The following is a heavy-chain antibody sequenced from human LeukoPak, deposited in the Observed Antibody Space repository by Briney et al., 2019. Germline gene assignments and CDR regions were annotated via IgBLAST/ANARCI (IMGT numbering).Heavy chain of an antibody. J-gene: IGHJ4*02. V-gene: IGHV3-21*01. CDR3: AREGGSGFDY. CDR2: SSSSGNYV. D-gene: IGHD3-16*01. Sequence: PGGSLRLSCAAAGFTSGFTFSSYNMNWVRQAPGKGLEWVSYSSSSGNYVYYADPVRGRFTISRDNAKNSLFLQMNSLRAEDTAVYYCAREGGSGFDYWGQGTLVTVSS. CDR1: GFTFSSYN.